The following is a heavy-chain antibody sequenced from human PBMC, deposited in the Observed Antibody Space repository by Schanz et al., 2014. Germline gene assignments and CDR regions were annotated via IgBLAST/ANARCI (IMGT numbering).Heavy chain of an antibody. CDR1: GFVFTNYG. Sequence: VQLVESGGGVVQPGGSLRLSCAASGFVFTNYGIHWVRQAPGKGLEWVSYINGGGETTYYADSVRGRFTISRDNAKNSLFLQMNSLRAEDTAKYYCARGNYGMDVWGQGTTVTVSS. CDR3: ARGNYGMDV. CDR2: INGGGETT. J-gene: IGHJ6*02. V-gene: IGHV3-48*04.